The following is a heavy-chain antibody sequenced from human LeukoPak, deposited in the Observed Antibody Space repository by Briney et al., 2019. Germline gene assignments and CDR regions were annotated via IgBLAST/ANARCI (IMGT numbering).Heavy chain of an antibody. CDR1: GFTLSTNA. D-gene: IGHD1-26*01. CDR2: ISGSGAST. CDR3: AKDMGKWESLHFFDY. J-gene: IGHJ4*02. V-gene: IGHV3-23*01. Sequence: PGGSLRLSCLTSGFTLSTNAMSWVRQAPGKGLEWISGISGSGASTYYADSVKGRFTISRDDSRNTLYLQMNSLRGDDTAVYYCAKDMGKWESLHFFDYWGQGTLVTVSS.